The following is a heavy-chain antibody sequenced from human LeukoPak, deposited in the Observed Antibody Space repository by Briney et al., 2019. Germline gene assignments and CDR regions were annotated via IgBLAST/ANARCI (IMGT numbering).Heavy chain of an antibody. CDR3: ARVEDTAMAFFDY. J-gene: IGHJ4*02. CDR2: ISYDGSNK. CDR1: GFTFSSYA. V-gene: IGHV3-30-3*01. D-gene: IGHD5-18*01. Sequence: GRSLRLSCAASGFTFSSYAMHWVRQAPGKGLEWVAVISYDGSNKYYADSVKGRFTISRDNSKNTLYLQMNSLRAEDTAVYYCARVEDTAMAFFDYWGQGTLVTVSS.